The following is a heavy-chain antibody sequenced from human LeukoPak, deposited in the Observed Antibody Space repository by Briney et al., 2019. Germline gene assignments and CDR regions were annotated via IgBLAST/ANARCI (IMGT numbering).Heavy chain of an antibody. D-gene: IGHD4-17*01. J-gene: IGHJ4*02. V-gene: IGHV5-10-1*01. Sequence: GESLQISCKASGSSFTNYWISWVRQMPGKGLEWMGRIDPSDSYTKYSPSFEGHVTISVDKSISTAFLQSHSLKASDSAMYYCATGASKVTTDFANYWGQGTQVAVSS. CDR1: GSSFTNYW. CDR2: IDPSDSYT. CDR3: ATGASKVTTDFANY.